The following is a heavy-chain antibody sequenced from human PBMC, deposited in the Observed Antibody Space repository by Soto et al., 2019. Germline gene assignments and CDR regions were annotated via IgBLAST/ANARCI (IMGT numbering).Heavy chain of an antibody. J-gene: IGHJ4*02. Sequence: QAQLVESGGGVVQPGRSLGLSCAASGYIFSGYGMHWVRQAPGKGLEWVAVIRYDGSNIYYADSVKGRFTISRDNSKNMLYLQMNSLGAEDTAVYYCARDGIGGTIFRGYFDYWGQGTLVTVSS. D-gene: IGHD1-7*01. CDR1: GYIFSGYG. CDR2: IRYDGSNI. V-gene: IGHV3-33*01. CDR3: ARDGIGGTIFRGYFDY.